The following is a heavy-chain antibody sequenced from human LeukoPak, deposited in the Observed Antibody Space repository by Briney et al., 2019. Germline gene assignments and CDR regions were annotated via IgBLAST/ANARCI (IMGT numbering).Heavy chain of an antibody. CDR1: GGTFSSYA. V-gene: IGHV1-69*05. CDR3: ARQGYYDSSGLFDY. J-gene: IGHJ4*02. D-gene: IGHD3-22*01. Sequence: SVKVSCKASGGTFSSYAITWVRQAPGQGLEWMGGIIPIFTTANYAQKFQGRVTITTDESTSTAYMELSSLRSEDTAVYYCARQGYYDSSGLFDYWGQGTLVTVSS. CDR2: IIPIFTTA.